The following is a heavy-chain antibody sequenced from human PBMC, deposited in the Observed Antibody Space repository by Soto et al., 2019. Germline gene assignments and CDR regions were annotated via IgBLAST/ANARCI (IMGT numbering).Heavy chain of an antibody. Sequence: SETLSLTCTVPDDSFRGAEYYWSWIRQPLGKGPEWIGYTYYDGDTKYNPALRSRVTMSEDTSKNQFSLRLSSVTAADTAVYFCARGPAYIDGWRTFDLWGRGILVTVSS. V-gene: IGHV4-61*08. CDR1: DDSFRGAEYY. CDR3: ARGPAYIDGWRTFDL. CDR2: TYYDGDT. D-gene: IGHD6-19*01. J-gene: IGHJ4*02.